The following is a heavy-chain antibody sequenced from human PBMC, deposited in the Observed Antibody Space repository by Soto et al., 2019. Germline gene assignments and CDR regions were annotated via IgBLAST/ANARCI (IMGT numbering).Heavy chain of an antibody. D-gene: IGHD6-19*01. CDR3: ATSKAAQWLVRPEGVYFDY. V-gene: IGHV1-24*01. CDR1: GYTLTELS. CDR2: FDPEDGET. J-gene: IGHJ4*02. Sequence: GASVKVSCKVSGYTLTELSMHWVRQAPGKGLEWMGGFDPEDGETIYAQKFQGRVTMTEDTSIDTAYMELSSLRSEDTAVYYCATSKAAQWLVRPEGVYFDYWGQGTLVTVSS.